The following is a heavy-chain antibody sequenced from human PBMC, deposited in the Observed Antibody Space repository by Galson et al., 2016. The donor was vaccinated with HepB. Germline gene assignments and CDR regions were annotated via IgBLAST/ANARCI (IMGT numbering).Heavy chain of an antibody. CDR1: GVSISNGPYY. D-gene: IGHD4-17*01. CDR3: ASYGDYYFDY. Sequence: LSLTCTVSGVSISNGPYYWSWIRQHEGKGLEWIGYISYSGSTYCNPSLKSRVAISLDRSKSQFSLNLTSVTAADTAVYYCASYGDYYFDYWGQGTLVTVS. V-gene: IGHV4-31*03. J-gene: IGHJ4*02. CDR2: ISYSGST.